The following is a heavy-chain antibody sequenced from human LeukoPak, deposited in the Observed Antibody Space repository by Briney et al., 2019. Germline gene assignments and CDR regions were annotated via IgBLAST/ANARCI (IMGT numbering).Heavy chain of an antibody. CDR1: GFPFSRYC. J-gene: IGHJ4*02. CDR2: IKPDGSEK. Sequence: GGSLRLSCAASGFPFSRYCMSWVRQAPGKGLEWVANIKPDGSEKHYVDSVKGRFTFSRDNAKNSLYLQMNGLRAEDMAVYYCARLAAGSDYFDYWGQGTLVTVSS. CDR3: ARLAAGSDYFDY. V-gene: IGHV3-7*04. D-gene: IGHD6-13*01.